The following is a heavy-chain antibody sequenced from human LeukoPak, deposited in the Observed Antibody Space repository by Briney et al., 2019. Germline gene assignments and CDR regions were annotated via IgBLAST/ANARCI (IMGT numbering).Heavy chain of an antibody. CDR3: AKVFGRGIAAAGTDY. D-gene: IGHD6-13*01. V-gene: IGHV3-21*04. Sequence: GGSLRLSCAASGFNFSDYSMTWVRQAPGKGLEWVSSVNGASDYIYYADSVKGRFTIARDNSKNTLYLQMNSLRAEDTAVYYCAKVFGRGIAAAGTDYWGQGTLVTVSS. CDR1: GFNFSDYS. CDR2: VNGASDYI. J-gene: IGHJ4*02.